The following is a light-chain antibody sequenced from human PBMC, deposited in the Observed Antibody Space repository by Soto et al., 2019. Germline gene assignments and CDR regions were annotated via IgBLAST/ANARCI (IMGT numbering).Light chain of an antibody. J-gene: IGKJ1*01. Sequence: DIVMTQSPDSLVVSLGERATINCTSGQDIFYSSNNKNYLAWYQQKPGQPPKLLIYWASTRESGVPDRFSGSWSGTDFTLTISRLQAEDVAVYVCQQYYTIPTFGQGTKVDIK. V-gene: IGKV4-1*01. CDR2: WAS. CDR3: QQYYTIPT. CDR1: QDIFYSSNNKNY.